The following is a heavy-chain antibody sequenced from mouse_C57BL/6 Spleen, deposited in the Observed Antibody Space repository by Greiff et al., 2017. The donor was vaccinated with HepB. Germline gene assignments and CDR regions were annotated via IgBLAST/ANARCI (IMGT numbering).Heavy chain of an antibody. D-gene: IGHD2-4*01. CDR3: ARFYDYDEKAFAY. CDR2: IHPNSGST. V-gene: IGHV1-64*01. CDR1: GYTFTSYW. Sequence: QVQLQQPGAELVKPGASVKLSCKASGYTFTSYWMHWVKQRPGQGLEWIGMIHPNSGSTNYNEKFKSKATLTVDKSSSTAYMQLSSLTSEDSAVYYCARFYDYDEKAFAYWGQGTLVTVSA. J-gene: IGHJ3*01.